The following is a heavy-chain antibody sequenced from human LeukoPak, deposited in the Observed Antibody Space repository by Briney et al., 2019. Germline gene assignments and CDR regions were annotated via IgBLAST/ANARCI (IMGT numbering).Heavy chain of an antibody. D-gene: IGHD3-10*01. CDR3: ARDIVMGGSGSYQQAQFDY. CDR2: IYHSGST. Sequence: PSETLSLTCAVSGYSISSGYYWGWIRQPPGKGLEWIGSIYHSGSTYYNPSLKSRVTISVDTSKNQFSLKLSSVTAADTAVYYCARDIVMGGSGSYQQAQFDYWGQGTLVTVSS. J-gene: IGHJ4*02. V-gene: IGHV4-38-2*02. CDR1: GYSISSGYY.